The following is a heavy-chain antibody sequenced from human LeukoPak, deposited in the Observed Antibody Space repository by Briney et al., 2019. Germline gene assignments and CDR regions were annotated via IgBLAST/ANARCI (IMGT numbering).Heavy chain of an antibody. V-gene: IGHV4-59*01. CDR3: ARGGYSYGYLVS. D-gene: IGHD5-18*01. Sequence: SETLSLTCTVSGGSISSYYWSWIRQPPGKGLEWIGYIYYSGSTNYNPSLKSRVTISVDTSKNQFSLKLSSVTAADTAVYYCARGGYSYGYLVSWGQGTLVTVS. CDR2: IYYSGST. CDR1: GGSISSYY. J-gene: IGHJ4*02.